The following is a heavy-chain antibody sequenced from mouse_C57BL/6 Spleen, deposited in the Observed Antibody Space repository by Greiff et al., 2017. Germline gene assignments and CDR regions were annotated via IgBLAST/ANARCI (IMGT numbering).Heavy chain of an antibody. CDR1: GYTFTSYW. CDR3: ARRGDYPNYYAMDY. Sequence: QVQLQQPGAELVRPGTSVKLSCKASGYTFTSYWMHWVKQRPGQGLEWIGVIDPSDSYTNYNQKFKGKATLTVDTSSSTAYMQLSSLTSEDSAVYYCARRGDYPNYYAMDYWGQGTSVTVSS. J-gene: IGHJ4*01. D-gene: IGHD2-4*01. CDR2: IDPSDSYT. V-gene: IGHV1-59*01.